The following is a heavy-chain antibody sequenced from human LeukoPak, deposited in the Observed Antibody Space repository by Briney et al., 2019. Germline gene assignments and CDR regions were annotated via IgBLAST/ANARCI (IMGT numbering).Heavy chain of an antibody. CDR2: ITSSSTI. Sequence: GGSLRLSCAASGFTLSSYSMNWVRQAPGKGLEWVSYITSSSTIYYVDSVKGRFTISRDNAKNSLYLQMNSLRAEDTAVYYCARSRFYFDYWGQGTLVTVSS. CDR1: GFTLSSYS. J-gene: IGHJ4*02. V-gene: IGHV3-48*04. CDR3: ARSRFYFDY.